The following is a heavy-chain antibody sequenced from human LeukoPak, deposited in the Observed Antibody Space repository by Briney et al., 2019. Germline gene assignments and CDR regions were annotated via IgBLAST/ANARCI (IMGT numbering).Heavy chain of an antibody. V-gene: IGHV3-23*01. Sequence: GGSLRLSCAASGFTFSSYAMSWVRQAPGKGLEWVSAISGSGGSTYYADSAKGRFTISSDNSKNTLYLQMNSLRAEDTAVYYCAKDPPTYCGGDCYSDYWGQGTLVTVSS. CDR1: GFTFSSYA. D-gene: IGHD2-21*02. CDR2: ISGSGGST. CDR3: AKDPPTYCGGDCYSDY. J-gene: IGHJ4*02.